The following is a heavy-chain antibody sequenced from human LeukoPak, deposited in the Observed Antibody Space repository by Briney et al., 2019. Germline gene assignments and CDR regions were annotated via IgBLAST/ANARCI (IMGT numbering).Heavy chain of an antibody. CDR2: IYHSGSP. Sequence: PSETLSLTCAVSGASISSSNWWSWVRQPPGKGLEWIGEIYHSGSPNYNPSLKSRVTISVDKSKNQFSLKLSSVTAADTAVYYCARAITVTRRGTLKYNWFDPWGQGTLVTVSS. CDR3: ARAITVTRRGTLKYNWFDP. CDR1: GASISSSNW. V-gene: IGHV4-4*02. D-gene: IGHD4-17*01. J-gene: IGHJ5*02.